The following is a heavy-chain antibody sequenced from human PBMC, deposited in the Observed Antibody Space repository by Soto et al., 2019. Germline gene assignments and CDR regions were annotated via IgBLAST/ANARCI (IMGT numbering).Heavy chain of an antibody. Sequence: GASVKVSCKASGYTFTSYDINWVRQATGQGLEWTGWMNPNSGNTGYAQKFQGRVTMTRNTSISTAYMELSSLRSEDTAVYYCARVITMVRGVIIGFGYWGQGTLVTVSS. CDR1: GYTFTSYD. V-gene: IGHV1-8*01. J-gene: IGHJ4*02. CDR3: ARVITMVRGVIIGFGY. CDR2: MNPNSGNT. D-gene: IGHD3-10*01.